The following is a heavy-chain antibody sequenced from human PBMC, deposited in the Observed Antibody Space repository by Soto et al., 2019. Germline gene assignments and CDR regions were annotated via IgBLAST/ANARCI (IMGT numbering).Heavy chain of an antibody. CDR3: VAYLSYYVH. Sequence: EVQLVESGGGLVQPGGSLRLSCAVSGFTLSDHFMDWVRQAPGKGLEWVGRTKHKASSYATEYAVSVKGRFTISRDDSYNSLYLQMSSLRTEDTAVYYCVAYLSYYVHWGQGTLVTVSS. V-gene: IGHV3-72*01. CDR1: GFTLSDHF. D-gene: IGHD3-10*02. J-gene: IGHJ4*02. CDR2: TKHKASSYAT.